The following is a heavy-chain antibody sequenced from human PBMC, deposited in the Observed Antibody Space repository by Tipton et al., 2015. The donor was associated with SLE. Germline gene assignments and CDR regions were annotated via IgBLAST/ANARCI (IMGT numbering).Heavy chain of an antibody. Sequence: GLVKPSETLSLTCTVSGGSISDSNYYWGWVRQPPGKGREWIATIYYNGATQYNPSLKSRVTISVATSNNQFSLKLNSVTAADTAVYYCATEEMISLIRGTTGAYWGPGTLVTVSS. D-gene: IGHD3-10*01. V-gene: IGHV4-39*02. CDR3: ATEEMISLIRGTTGAY. J-gene: IGHJ4*02. CDR2: IYYNGAT. CDR1: GGSISDSNYY.